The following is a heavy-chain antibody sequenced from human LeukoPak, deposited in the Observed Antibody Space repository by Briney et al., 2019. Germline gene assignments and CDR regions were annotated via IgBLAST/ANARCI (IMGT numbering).Heavy chain of an antibody. CDR2: IDHSGST. CDR3: ARNGDSSGYYPD. CDR1: GGSFSGYY. V-gene: IGHV4-34*01. D-gene: IGHD3-22*01. J-gene: IGHJ4*02. Sequence: SETLSLPCAVYGGSFSGYYWSWIRQPPGKGLEWIGEIDHSGSTNYNPSLKSRVTISVDTSKNQFSLKLSSVTAADTAVYYCARNGDSSGYYPDWGQGTLVTVSS.